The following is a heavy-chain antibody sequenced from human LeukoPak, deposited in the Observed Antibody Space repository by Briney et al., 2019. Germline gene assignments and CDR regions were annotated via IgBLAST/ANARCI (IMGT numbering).Heavy chain of an antibody. V-gene: IGHV3-9*01. D-gene: IGHD4-17*01. J-gene: IGHJ4*02. CDR2: IRWNSGSI. CDR3: AKAASGVTVSTRTYFDY. CDR1: GYTFDDYA. Sequence: GRSLRLSCAASGYTFDDYAVHWVRQAPGKGLEWVSGIRWNSGSIGYADSVKGRFTISRDNAKNSLYLQMNSLRAEDTALYYCAKAASGVTVSTRTYFDYWGQGTLVTLSS.